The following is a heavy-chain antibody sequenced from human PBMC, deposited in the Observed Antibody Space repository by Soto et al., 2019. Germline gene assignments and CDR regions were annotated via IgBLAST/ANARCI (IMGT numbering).Heavy chain of an antibody. Sequence: AGGSLRLSCAASGFTFCSYAMSWVRQAPGKGLEWVSAISGSGGSTYYADSVKGRFTISRDNSKNTLYLQMNSLRAEDTAVYYCAKEPVVVPAAILGIFDYWGQGTLVTVSS. CDR2: ISGSGGST. D-gene: IGHD2-2*01. J-gene: IGHJ4*02. CDR3: AKEPVVVPAAILGIFDY. V-gene: IGHV3-23*01. CDR1: GFTFCSYA.